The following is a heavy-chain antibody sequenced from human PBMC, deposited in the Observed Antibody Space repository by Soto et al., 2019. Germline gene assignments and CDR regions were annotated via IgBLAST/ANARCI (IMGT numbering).Heavy chain of an antibody. J-gene: IGHJ6*02. CDR1: GYSFTSYW. Sequence: GESLKISCKGSGYSFTSYWISWVRQMPGKGLEWMGRIDPSDSYTNYSPSFQGHVTISADKSISTAYLQWSSLKASDTAMYYCSWSNYYYYGMDVWGQGTTVTVSS. CDR2: IDPSDSYT. D-gene: IGHD6-13*01. CDR3: SWSNYYYYGMDV. V-gene: IGHV5-10-1*01.